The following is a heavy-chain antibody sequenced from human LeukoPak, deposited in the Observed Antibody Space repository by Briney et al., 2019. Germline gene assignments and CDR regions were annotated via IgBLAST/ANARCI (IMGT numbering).Heavy chain of an antibody. CDR3: AKVTKRYYDFWSGYLPPYYYMDV. Sequence: GGSLRLSCAASGFTFRASGMYWVRQAPGKGLEWVAVIWNDGSNKYYADSVKGRFTISRDNSKNTLYLQMNSLRAEDTAVYYCAKVTKRYYDFWSGYLPPYYYMDVWGKGTTVTVSS. CDR1: GFTFRASG. D-gene: IGHD3-3*01. CDR2: IWNDGSNK. J-gene: IGHJ6*03. V-gene: IGHV3-33*07.